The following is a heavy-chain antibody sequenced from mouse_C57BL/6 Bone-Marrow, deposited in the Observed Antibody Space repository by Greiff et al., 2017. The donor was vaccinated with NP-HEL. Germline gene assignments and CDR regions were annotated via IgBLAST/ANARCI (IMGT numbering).Heavy chain of an antibody. D-gene: IGHD2-5*01. CDR1: GYTFTSYG. J-gene: IGHJ3*01. Sequence: VKLQESGAELARPGASVKLSCKASGYTFTSYGISWVKQRTGQGLEWIVHIYPRICNTYYNDPFKGKSTLTADKSSSTAYMELRSLTSEDSAVYFCARGGGYSNVFAYWGQGTLVTVSA. CDR3: ARGGGYSNVFAY. V-gene: IGHV1-81*01. CDR2: IYPRICNT.